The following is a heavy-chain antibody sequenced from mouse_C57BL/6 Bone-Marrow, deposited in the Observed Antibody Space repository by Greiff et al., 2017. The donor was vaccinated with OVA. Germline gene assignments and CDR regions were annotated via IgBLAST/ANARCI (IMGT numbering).Heavy chain of an antibody. CDR1: GFTFSSYG. CDR3: ARRGWLRQNWYFDV. J-gene: IGHJ1*03. D-gene: IGHD2-2*01. V-gene: IGHV5-6*01. CDR2: ISSGGSYT. Sequence: EVKLVESGGDLVKPGGSLKLSCAASGFTFSSYGMSWVRQTPDKRLEWVATISSGGSYTYYPDSVKGRFTISRDNAKNTLYLQMSSLKSEDTAMYYCARRGWLRQNWYFDVWGTGTTVTVSS.